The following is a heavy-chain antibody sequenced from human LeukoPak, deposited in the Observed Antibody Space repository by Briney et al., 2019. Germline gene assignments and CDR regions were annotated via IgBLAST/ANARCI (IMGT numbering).Heavy chain of an antibody. J-gene: IGHJ6*02. V-gene: IGHV3-30-3*01. Sequence: GGSLRLSCAASGFTFSSYAMHWVRQAPGKGLEGVAVISYDGSNKYYADSVKGRFTISRDNSKNTLYLQMNSLRAEDTAVYYCARDGVRTLNHLYYYYGMDVWGQGTTVTVSS. CDR1: GFTFSSYA. CDR3: ARDGVRTLNHLYYYYGMDV. D-gene: IGHD3-10*01. CDR2: ISYDGSNK.